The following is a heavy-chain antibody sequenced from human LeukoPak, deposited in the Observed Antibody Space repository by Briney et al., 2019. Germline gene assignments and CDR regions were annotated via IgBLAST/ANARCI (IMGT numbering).Heavy chain of an antibody. Sequence: SVKVSCKASGGTFSSYAISWVRQAPGQGLEWMGGIIPIFGTANYAQKFQGRVTITADESTSTAYMELSSLRSEDTAVYYCARDYYGSGSYYTPYYFDYWGQGILVTVSS. CDR3: ARDYYGSGSYYTPYYFDY. CDR1: GGTFSSYA. V-gene: IGHV1-69*13. CDR2: IIPIFGTA. J-gene: IGHJ4*02. D-gene: IGHD3-10*01.